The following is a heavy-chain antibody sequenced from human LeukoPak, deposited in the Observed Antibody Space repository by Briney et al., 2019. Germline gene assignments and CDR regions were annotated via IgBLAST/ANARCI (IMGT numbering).Heavy chain of an antibody. V-gene: IGHV4-61*01. J-gene: IGHJ3*02. CDR1: GGSVSSGSYY. D-gene: IGHD2-8*01. CDR3: ARDVYCTNGVCYSAFDI. Sequence: SETLSFTCTVSGGSVSSGSYYWSWIRQPPGKGLEWIGYIYYSGSTNYNPSLKSRVTISEDTSKNQLSLKLSSVTAADTAVYYCARDVYCTNGVCYSAFDIWGQGTMVTVSS. CDR2: IYYSGST.